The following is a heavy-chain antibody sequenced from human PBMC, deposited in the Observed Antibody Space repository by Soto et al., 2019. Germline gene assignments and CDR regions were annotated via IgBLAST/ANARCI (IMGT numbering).Heavy chain of an antibody. CDR3: AREGRDIVVVPAALHFDY. CDR1: GYTFTSYA. V-gene: IGHV1-3*01. J-gene: IGHJ4*02. CDR2: INAGNGNT. Sequence: QVQLVQSGAEVKKPGASVKVSCKASGYTFTSYAMHWVRQAPGQRLEWMGWINAGNGNTKYSQKFQGRGTITRDTSASTAYMELSSLRSEDTAVYYCAREGRDIVVVPAALHFDYWGQGTLVTVSS. D-gene: IGHD2-2*02.